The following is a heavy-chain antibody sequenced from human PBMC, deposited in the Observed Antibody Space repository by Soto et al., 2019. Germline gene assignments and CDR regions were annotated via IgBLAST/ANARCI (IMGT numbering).Heavy chain of an antibody. CDR3: VRGHRAVTQGGGKFYYYVYGMDV. D-gene: IGHD4-17*01. V-gene: IGHV4-34*02. CDR2: INHRGTT. Sequence: QVQLQQWGAGLLKPSETLSLTCAVYGGSFSDHFWSWIRQSPGKGLEWIGEINHRGTTKYKAALRSRVCISLDTSKDQFSLRLNSVTAADTAVYFCVRGHRAVTQGGGKFYYYVYGMDVWGPGTTVTVSS. J-gene: IGHJ6*02. CDR1: GGSFSDHF.